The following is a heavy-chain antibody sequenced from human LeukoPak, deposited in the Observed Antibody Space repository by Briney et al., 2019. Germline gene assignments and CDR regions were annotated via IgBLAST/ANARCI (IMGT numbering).Heavy chain of an antibody. Sequence: SQTLSLTCTVSGGSINNGDYYWSWIRQSPGKGLEWIVYIYYSRRTYYNPSLKSRVTISIDTSKNQFSLKLSSVTAADSAVYYCARDDGSGAYHDYWGQGTVVTVSS. V-gene: IGHV4-30-4*01. CDR3: ARDDGSGAYHDY. D-gene: IGHD3-10*01. CDR2: IYYSRRT. J-gene: IGHJ4*02. CDR1: GGSINNGDYY.